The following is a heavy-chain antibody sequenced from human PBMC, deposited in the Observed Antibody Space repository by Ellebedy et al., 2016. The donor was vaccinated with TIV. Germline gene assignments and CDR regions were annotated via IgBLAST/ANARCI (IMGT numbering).Heavy chain of an antibody. CDR3: AASESADSDN. V-gene: IGHV4-59*01. Sequence: MPSETLSLTCTVSGGSIRNYYCTWIRQPPGKGLEWIGHMYYSGSSNYNPSLKRRVTMSIDTSKNQFSLKMSSVTAADTAVYYCAASESADSDNWGPGTLVTVSS. D-gene: IGHD2-2*01. CDR1: GGSIRNYY. CDR2: MYYSGSS. J-gene: IGHJ4*02.